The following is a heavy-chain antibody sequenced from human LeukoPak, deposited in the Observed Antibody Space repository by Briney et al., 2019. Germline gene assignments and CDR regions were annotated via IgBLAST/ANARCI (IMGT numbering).Heavy chain of an antibody. J-gene: IGHJ4*02. D-gene: IGHD3-22*01. CDR1: GFTFNTYG. Sequence: GGSLRLSCAASGFTFNTYGMNWVRQAPGKGLEWVAVIWYDGSNKYYADSVKGRFTISRDNSKNTLYLQMNSLRAEDTAVYYCARGLTMITYWGQGTLVTVSS. CDR2: IWYDGSNK. CDR3: ARGLTMITY. V-gene: IGHV3-33*01.